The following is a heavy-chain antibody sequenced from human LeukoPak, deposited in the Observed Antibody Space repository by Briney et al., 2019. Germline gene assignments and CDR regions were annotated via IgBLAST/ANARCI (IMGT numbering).Heavy chain of an antibody. Sequence: GASVKVSCKASGYTFTSYGISWVRQAPGQGLEWMGWISAYNGNTNYAQKLQGRVTMTTDTSTSTAYMELRSLRSGDTAVYYCAREHERYVWGSYRYFDYWGQGTLVTVSS. CDR1: GYTFTSYG. CDR2: ISAYNGNT. CDR3: AREHERYVWGSYRYFDY. V-gene: IGHV1-18*01. J-gene: IGHJ4*02. D-gene: IGHD3-16*02.